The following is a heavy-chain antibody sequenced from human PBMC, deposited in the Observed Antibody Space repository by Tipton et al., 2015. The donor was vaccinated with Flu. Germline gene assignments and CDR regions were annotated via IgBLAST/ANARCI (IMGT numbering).Heavy chain of an antibody. Sequence: QLVQSGAEVKKPGESLKISCTGSGYTFTSYWIGWVRQMPGKGLEWMGIIYPGDSNIKYSPSLQGQVTISVDESIRTVYLQWRSLKASDTAMYYCARPGGLTYAGEEAFDIWGQGTMVNVSS. V-gene: IGHV5-51*01. J-gene: IGHJ3*02. CDR1: GYTFTSYW. CDR2: IYPGDSNI. D-gene: IGHD3-16*01. CDR3: ARPGGLTYAGEEAFDI.